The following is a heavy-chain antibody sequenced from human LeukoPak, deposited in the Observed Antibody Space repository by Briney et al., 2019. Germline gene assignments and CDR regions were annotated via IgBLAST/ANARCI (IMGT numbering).Heavy chain of an antibody. CDR3: ARGVWATTTGPNDAFDI. Sequence: GESLKISCKGSGYSFTSYWIGWVRQMPGKGLEWMGTIYPGDSDTRYSPSFQGRVTISADKSISTAYLQWSSLKASDTAMYYCARGVWATTTGPNDAFDIWGQGAMVTVSS. D-gene: IGHD4-17*01. V-gene: IGHV5-51*01. CDR2: IYPGDSDT. J-gene: IGHJ3*02. CDR1: GYSFTSYW.